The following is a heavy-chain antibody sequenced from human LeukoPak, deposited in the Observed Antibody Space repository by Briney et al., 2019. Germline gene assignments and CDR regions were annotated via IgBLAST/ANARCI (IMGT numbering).Heavy chain of an antibody. CDR2: IYYSGST. J-gene: IGHJ4*02. V-gene: IGHV4-34*01. CDR1: GGSFSGYY. Sequence: SETLSLTCAVYGGSFSGYYWGWIRQPPGKGLEWIGSIYYSGSTYYNPSLKSRVTISVDTSKNQFSLKLSSVTAADTAVYYCAREGPAGYYDFWSGYRGYFDYWGQGTLVTVSS. CDR3: AREGPAGYYDFWSGYRGYFDY. D-gene: IGHD3-3*01.